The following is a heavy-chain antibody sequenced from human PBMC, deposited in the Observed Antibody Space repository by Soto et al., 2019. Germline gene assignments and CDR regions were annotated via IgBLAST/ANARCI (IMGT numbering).Heavy chain of an antibody. Sequence: ASVKVSCKASGYTFTSYGISWVRQAPGQGLEWMGWISAYNGNTNYAQKLQGRVTMTTDTSTSAAYMELRSLRSDDTAVYYCARRIVGATHDAFDIWGQGTMVTVSS. CDR2: ISAYNGNT. CDR3: ARRIVGATHDAFDI. V-gene: IGHV1-18*01. CDR1: GYTFTSYG. J-gene: IGHJ3*02. D-gene: IGHD1-26*01.